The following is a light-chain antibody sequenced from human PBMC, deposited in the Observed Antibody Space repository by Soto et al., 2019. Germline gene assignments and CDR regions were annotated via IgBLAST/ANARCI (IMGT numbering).Light chain of an antibody. Sequence: QSVLTQPASVSGSPGHSITISCTGTSSDVGGYNYVSWYQQHPGKAPKLIIYDVSTRPSGVSNRFSGSKSGNTASLTISGLQAEDEADYYCSSYTSSSTLYVFGTGTKLTVL. CDR1: SSDVGGYNY. CDR2: DVS. J-gene: IGLJ1*01. V-gene: IGLV2-14*01. CDR3: SSYTSSSTLYV.